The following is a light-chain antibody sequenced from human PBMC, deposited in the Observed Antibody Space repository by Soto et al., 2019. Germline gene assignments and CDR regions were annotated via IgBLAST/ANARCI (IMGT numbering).Light chain of an antibody. J-gene: IGKJ5*01. Sequence: DIQMTQSPSTRSASVGDRVTITCRASQSISRWLAWYQQKPGKAPKALIYDASTLRSGVPSRFSGGGSGTEFTLTISSLQPDDFATYYFQQYNTYSTFGQGTRLEIK. V-gene: IGKV1-5*01. CDR2: DAS. CDR1: QSISRW. CDR3: QQYNTYST.